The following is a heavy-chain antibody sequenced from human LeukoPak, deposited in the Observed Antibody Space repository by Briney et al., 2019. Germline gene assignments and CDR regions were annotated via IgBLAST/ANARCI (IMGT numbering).Heavy chain of an antibody. CDR2: IRYDGSNK. CDR1: GFTFSSYG. J-gene: IGHJ3*02. D-gene: IGHD2-2*02. V-gene: IGHV3-30*02. CDR3: AKGLVVPAAIPPVGNAFDI. Sequence: PGGSQRLSCAASGFTFSSYGMHWVRQAPGKGLEWVAFIRYDGSNKYYADSVKGRFTISRDNSKNTLYLQMNSLRAEDTAVYYCAKGLVVPAAIPPVGNAFDIWGQGTMVTVSS.